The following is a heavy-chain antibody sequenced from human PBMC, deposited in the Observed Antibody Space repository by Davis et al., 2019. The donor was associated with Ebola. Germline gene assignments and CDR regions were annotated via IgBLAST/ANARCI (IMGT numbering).Heavy chain of an antibody. V-gene: IGHV4-34*01. D-gene: IGHD3-3*01. CDR3: ARGKQLRFLEWLSALGYYYGMDV. CDR1: GGSFSGYY. CDR2: INHSGST. J-gene: IGHJ6*02. Sequence: GSLRLSCAVYGGSFSGYYWSWIRQPPGKGLEWIGEINHSGSTNYNPSLKSRVTISVDTSKNQFSLKLSSVTAADTAVYYCARGKQLRFLEWLSALGYYYGMDVWGQGTTVTVSS.